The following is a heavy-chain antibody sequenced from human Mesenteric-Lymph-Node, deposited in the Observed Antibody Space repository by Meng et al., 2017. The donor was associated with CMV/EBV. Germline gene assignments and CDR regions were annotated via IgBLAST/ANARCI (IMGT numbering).Heavy chain of an antibody. CDR2: ISGSGRAI. V-gene: IGHV3-48*03. CDR3: ASHRPGVYYYYGFDV. Sequence: GGSLRLSCAASGFTFSGFEMNWVRQAPGKGLEWVSYISGSGRAIYYADSVKGRFTISRDDARNSLYLQMNSLRVEDTAVYYCASHRPGVYYYYGFDVWGQGTTVTVSS. D-gene: IGHD3-10*01. CDR1: GFTFSGFE. J-gene: IGHJ6*02.